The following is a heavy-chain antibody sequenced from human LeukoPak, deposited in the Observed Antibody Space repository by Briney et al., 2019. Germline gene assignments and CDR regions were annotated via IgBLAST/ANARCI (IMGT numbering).Heavy chain of an antibody. D-gene: IGHD6-6*01. V-gene: IGHV1-2*02. CDR3: ARAPSEYSSSSFLYY. CDR1: GYTFTGYY. CDR2: INPNSGGT. Sequence: ASVKVSCKASGYTFTGYYMHWVRQAPGQGLEWMGWINPNSGGTNYAQKFQGRVTMTRDTSISTAYMELSRLRSDDTAVYYCARAPSEYSSSSFLYYWGQGTLVTVSS. J-gene: IGHJ4*02.